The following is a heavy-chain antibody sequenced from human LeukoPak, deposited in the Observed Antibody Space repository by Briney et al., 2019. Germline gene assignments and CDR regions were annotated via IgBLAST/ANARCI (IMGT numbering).Heavy chain of an antibody. CDR2: IKQDGSEK. D-gene: IGHD3-10*01. J-gene: IGHJ4*02. Sequence: PGGSLRLSCAASGFTFSSYWMNWVRQTPGKGLEWVANIKQDGSEKYHVDSVEGRFTISRDNAKNSLYLQMNSLRAEDTAVYYCARWIGGFDYWGQGALVTVSS. V-gene: IGHV3-7*01. CDR1: GFTFSSYW. CDR3: ARWIGGFDY.